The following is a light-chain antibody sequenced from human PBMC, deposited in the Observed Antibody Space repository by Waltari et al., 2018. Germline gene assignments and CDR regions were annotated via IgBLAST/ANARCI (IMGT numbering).Light chain of an antibody. V-gene: IGLV4-69*01. J-gene: IGLJ3*02. Sequence: QLVLTQSPSASASLGASVKLTCTLISGHSSYAIAWHQQQPEKGPRYLMKLNSDGSHGKGDGIPDRFSGSSSGAERYLTISSLQSEDEADYYCQTWGTGIQVFGGGTKLTVL. CDR2: LNSDGSH. CDR3: QTWGTGIQV. CDR1: SGHSSYA.